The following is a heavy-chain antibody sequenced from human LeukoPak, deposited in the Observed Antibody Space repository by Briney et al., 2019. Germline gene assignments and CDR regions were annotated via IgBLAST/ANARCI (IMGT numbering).Heavy chain of an antibody. CDR1: GFTFSDYE. J-gene: IGHJ4*02. CDR3: AKWDTYYDSSGYYFY. D-gene: IGHD3-22*01. V-gene: IGHV3-23*01. CDR2: ISTSGSII. Sequence: GGSLRLSCAASGFTFSDYEMNWVRQAPGKGLEWVSHISTSGSIIHYADSVKGRFTISRDNSKNTLYLQMNSLRAEDTAVYYCAKWDTYYDSSGYYFYWGQGTLVTVSS.